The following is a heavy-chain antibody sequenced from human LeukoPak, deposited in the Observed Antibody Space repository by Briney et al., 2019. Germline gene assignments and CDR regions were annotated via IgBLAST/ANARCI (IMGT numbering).Heavy chain of an antibody. V-gene: IGHV4-34*01. D-gene: IGHD6-19*01. J-gene: IGHJ4*02. Sequence: GSLRLSCAASGFTFSSYSMNWVRQPPGKGLEWIGEINHSGSTNYNPSLKSRVTISVDTSKNQFSLKLSSVTAADTAVYYCARMGRKQWLASFFDYWGQGTLVTVSS. CDR2: INHSGST. CDR3: ARMGRKQWLASFFDY. CDR1: GFTFSSYS.